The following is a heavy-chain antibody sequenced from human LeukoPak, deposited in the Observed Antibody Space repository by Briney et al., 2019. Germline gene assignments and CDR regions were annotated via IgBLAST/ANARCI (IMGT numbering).Heavy chain of an antibody. V-gene: IGHV3-72*01. J-gene: IGHJ4*02. Sequence: PGGSLRLSCAASGFTFSDHYMDWVRQAPGKGLEWVGRSRNKANTYTTEYAASVKGRFTISRDDSKNSLYLEMNSLETEDTAVYYCTRLAYGSGSYSSFDYWGQGTLVTVS. CDR2: SRNKANTYTT. CDR3: TRLAYGSGSYSSFDY. CDR1: GFTFSDHY. D-gene: IGHD3-10*01.